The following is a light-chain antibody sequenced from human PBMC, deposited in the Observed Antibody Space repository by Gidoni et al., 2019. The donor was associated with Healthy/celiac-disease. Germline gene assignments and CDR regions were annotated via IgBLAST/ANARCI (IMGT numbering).Light chain of an antibody. Sequence: EIVMTQSPATLSVSPGERATLSCRDSQSVSSNLAWYQQKPGQAPRLLIYGASNRATGIPARCSGSGSGTEFTLTISSLQSEDFAVYYCQQYNNGPPWTFGQGTKVEIK. CDR3: QQYNNGPPWT. CDR1: QSVSSN. J-gene: IGKJ1*01. CDR2: GAS. V-gene: IGKV3-15*01.